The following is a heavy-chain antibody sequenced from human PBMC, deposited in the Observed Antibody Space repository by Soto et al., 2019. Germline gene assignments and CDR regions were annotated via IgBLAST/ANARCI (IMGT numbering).Heavy chain of an antibody. V-gene: IGHV4-34*01. CDR2: INHSGST. CDR1: GGSFSDYY. D-gene: IGHD3-3*01. CDR3: ARGPLKNYDFWSGTKNWFDP. J-gene: IGHJ5*02. Sequence: PSETLSLTCAVYGGSFSDYYWSWIRQPPGKGLEWIGEINHSGSTNYNPSLKSRVTISVDTSKNQFSLKLSSVTAADTAVYYCARGPLKNYDFWSGTKNWFDPWGRGTLVTVSS.